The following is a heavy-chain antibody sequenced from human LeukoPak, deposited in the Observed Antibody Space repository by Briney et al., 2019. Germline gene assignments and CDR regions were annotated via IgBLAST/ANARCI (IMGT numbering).Heavy chain of an antibody. Sequence: SETLSLTCTVSGGSIASSSNYWVWIRQPPGKGLEWIGYIYYSGITYYNPSLKSRVTISVDTSKNQFSLNLASVTAADTAVYYCARVGVFGYYTRDTCHSPFDSWGRGTLVTVSS. D-gene: IGHD2-15*01. V-gene: IGHV4-39*07. CDR3: ARVGVFGYYTRDTCHSPFDS. CDR2: IYYSGIT. J-gene: IGHJ4*02. CDR1: GGSIASSSNY.